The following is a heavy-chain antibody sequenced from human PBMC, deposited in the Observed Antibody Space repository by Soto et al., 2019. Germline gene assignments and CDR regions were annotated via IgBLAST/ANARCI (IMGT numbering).Heavy chain of an antibody. J-gene: IGHJ6*02. CDR1: GYTFTSYD. V-gene: IGHV1-2*04. Sequence: ASVKVSCKASGYTFTSYDINWVRQATGQGLEWMGWMNPNSGGTNYAQKCPGWVTMTRDTSISTAYMELSRLRSEDTAVYYCARDGSSSAYYGMDVWGQGTTVTVSS. CDR3: ARDGSSSAYYGMDV. CDR2: MNPNSGGT. D-gene: IGHD2-15*01.